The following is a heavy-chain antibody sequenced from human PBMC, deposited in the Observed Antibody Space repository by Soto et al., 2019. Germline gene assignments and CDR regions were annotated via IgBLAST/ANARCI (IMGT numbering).Heavy chain of an antibody. CDR2: IWDAGLKK. J-gene: IGHJ4*02. CDR1: RFTFSDYG. V-gene: IGHV3-33*01. D-gene: IGHD6-19*01. CDR3: ARDRGADAIIDF. Sequence: QVQLVESGGGVVQPERSLRLSCVASRFTFSDYGMHWVRQAPGKGLEWVAVIWDAGLKKDDVDPVKGRFTVSRDNSKNALWLQMNSLRIHVTPTYYCARDRGADAIIDFRGQGTLVSFSS.